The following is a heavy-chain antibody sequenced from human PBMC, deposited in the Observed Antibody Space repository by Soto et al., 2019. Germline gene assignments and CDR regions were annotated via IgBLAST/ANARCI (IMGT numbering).Heavy chain of an antibody. V-gene: IGHV3-30*18. CDR1: GFTFSSYG. CDR2: ISYDGSNK. CDR3: AKSSCLYL. Sequence: QVQLVESGGGVVQPGRSLRLSCAASGFTFSSYGMHWVRQAPGKGLELVAVISYDGSNKYYADSVKGRFTISRDNSKNTLYLQMNSLRDEDTAVYYCAKSSCLYLWGQGTLVTVSS. J-gene: IGHJ4*02. D-gene: IGHD2-8*01.